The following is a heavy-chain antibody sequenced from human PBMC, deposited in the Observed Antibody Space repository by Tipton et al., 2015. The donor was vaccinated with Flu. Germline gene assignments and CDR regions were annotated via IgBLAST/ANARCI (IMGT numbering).Heavy chain of an antibody. CDR2: IKRDGSEK. CDR1: GFTFSDYW. J-gene: IGHJ1*01. CDR3: ARDPDGVYGTPEDY. Sequence: QLVQSGGGLVKPGGSLRLSCAASGFTFSDYWMSWVRQAPGKGLEWVANIKRDGSEKHYVDSVKGRFTVSRDNSKNTLYLQMNSLRAEDTAVYYCARDPDGVYGTPEDYWGQGTLVTVSS. V-gene: IGHV3-7*03. D-gene: IGHD5/OR15-5a*01.